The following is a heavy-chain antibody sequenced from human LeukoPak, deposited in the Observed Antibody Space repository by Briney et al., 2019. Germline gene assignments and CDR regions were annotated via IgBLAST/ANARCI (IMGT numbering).Heavy chain of an antibody. D-gene: IGHD5-24*01. CDR1: GGSISSGGYS. Sequence: SETLSLTCAVSGGSISSGGYSWSWIRQPPGKGLEWIGYIHHSGSTYYNPSLKSRVTISVDRSKNQFSLKLSSVTAADTAVYYCASSVEMATTNEFDYWGQGTLVTVSS. V-gene: IGHV4-30-2*01. J-gene: IGHJ4*02. CDR2: IHHSGST. CDR3: ASSVEMATTNEFDY.